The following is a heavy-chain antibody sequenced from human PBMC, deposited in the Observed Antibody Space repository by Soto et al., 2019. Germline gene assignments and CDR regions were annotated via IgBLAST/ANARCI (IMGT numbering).Heavy chain of an antibody. CDR3: ARSPLGYDYVRQTWREVGDSFDI. Sequence: QVHLEQWGAGLLKPSETLSLTCAIYGASLGGFHWTWLRQAPGKGLEWIGELIHGGSIHYNQSRKSRVTFSLDTSKNQFSLQIMSVTAADTAVYYCARSPLGYDYVRQTWREVGDSFDIWGRGTLVTVSS. J-gene: IGHJ3*02. V-gene: IGHV4-34*12. CDR1: GASLGGFH. D-gene: IGHD3-16*01. CDR2: LIHGGSI.